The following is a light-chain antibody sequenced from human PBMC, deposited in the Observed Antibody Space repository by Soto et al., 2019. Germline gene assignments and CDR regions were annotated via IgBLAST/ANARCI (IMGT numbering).Light chain of an antibody. CDR2: DAS. J-gene: IGKJ5*01. V-gene: IGKV3-11*01. CDR3: KQRSNWPPLT. CDR1: QSVSSY. Sequence: EIVLTQSPATLSLSPGERATLSCRASQSVSSYLAWYQQKPGQAPRLLIYDASNRATGIPPRFSGSGSGTDFTLTISSLETEDFAVYYCKQRSNWPPLTFGQGTRLEIK.